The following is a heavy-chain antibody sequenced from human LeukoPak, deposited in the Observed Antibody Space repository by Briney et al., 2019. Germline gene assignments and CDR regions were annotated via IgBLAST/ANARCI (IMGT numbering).Heavy chain of an antibody. CDR1: ILTFNADV. CDR2: ISGSGGRT. J-gene: IGHJ6*02. D-gene: IGHD5-18*01. V-gene: IGHV3-23*01. Sequence: GRSLRLSCAASILTFNADVMGWVRQAPGKGLECISAISGSGGRTYYADSVKGRFAISRDNSRNTLYLQMNSLRLEDTAIYYCARVSGRIQIWPQPFGDGMDVWGQGTTVTVS. CDR3: ARVSGRIQIWPQPFGDGMDV.